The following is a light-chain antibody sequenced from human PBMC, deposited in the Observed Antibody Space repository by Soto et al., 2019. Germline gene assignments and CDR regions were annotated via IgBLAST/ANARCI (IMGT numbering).Light chain of an antibody. J-gene: IGLJ1*01. CDR3: CSYAGSSTYV. Sequence: QSVLTQPASVSGSPAQSITISCTGTSSDVGNYDLVSWYQQLPGKAPKFILYEGSKRPSGVSNRFSGSKPGNTASLTISGLQAEDEADYYCCSYAGSSTYVFGTGTKVTVL. V-gene: IGLV2-23*01. CDR1: SSDVGNYDL. CDR2: EGS.